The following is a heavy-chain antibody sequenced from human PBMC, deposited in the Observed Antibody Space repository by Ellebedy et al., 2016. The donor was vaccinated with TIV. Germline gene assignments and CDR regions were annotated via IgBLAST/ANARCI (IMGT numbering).Heavy chain of an antibody. D-gene: IGHD2-2*01. J-gene: IGHJ6*03. V-gene: IGHV3-33*01. CDR2: IWYDGSNK. CDR1: GFTFSSYG. Sequence: GESLKISXAASGFTFSSYGMHWVRQAPGKGLEWVAVIWYDGSNKYYADSVKGRFTISRDNSKNTLYLQMNSLRAEDTAVYYCARGVVVVPAASYYMDVWGKGTTVTVSS. CDR3: ARGVVVVPAASYYMDV.